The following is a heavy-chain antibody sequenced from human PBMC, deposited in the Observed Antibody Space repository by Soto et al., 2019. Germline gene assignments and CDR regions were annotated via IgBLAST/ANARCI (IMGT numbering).Heavy chain of an antibody. CDR3: ARVEWDSSGYYYIYSYFQH. J-gene: IGHJ1*01. CDR2: ISYDGSNK. D-gene: IGHD3-22*01. Sequence: PGGSLRLSCAASGFTFSSYAMHWVRQAPGKGLEWVAVISYDGSNKYYADSVKGRFTISRDNSKNTLYLQMNSLRAEDTAVYYCARVEWDSSGYYYIYSYFQHWGQGTLVTVSS. V-gene: IGHV3-30-3*01. CDR1: GFTFSSYA.